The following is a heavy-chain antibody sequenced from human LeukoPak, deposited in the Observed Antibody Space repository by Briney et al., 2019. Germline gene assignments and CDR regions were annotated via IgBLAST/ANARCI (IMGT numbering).Heavy chain of an antibody. Sequence: GGSLRLFCAASGFTFSRYSMNWVRQAPGKGLEWVSSISSSSSYIYYADSLKGRFTISRDNAKNSLYLQMNSLRAEDTAVYYCARVGAIYCTNGVCPPFDYWGQGTLVTVSS. CDR3: ARVGAIYCTNGVCPPFDY. D-gene: IGHD2-8*01. V-gene: IGHV3-21*01. J-gene: IGHJ4*02. CDR2: ISSSSSYI. CDR1: GFTFSRYS.